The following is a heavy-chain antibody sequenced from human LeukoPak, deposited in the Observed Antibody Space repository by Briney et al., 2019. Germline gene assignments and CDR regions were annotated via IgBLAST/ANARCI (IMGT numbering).Heavy chain of an antibody. D-gene: IGHD3-10*01. J-gene: IGHJ4*02. CDR1: GFIVSSNY. CDR3: ARGGVTLAPQGGSGFFDF. Sequence: PGGSLRLSWVASGFIVSSNYMSWVRQAPGREPEWVSVIYGDGNTYYTDSVKGRFTISRDNSKNVLYLQMNSLRAEDTAVYHCARGGVTLAPQGGSGFFDFWGQGTLVTVSS. V-gene: IGHV3-53*01. CDR2: IYGDGNT.